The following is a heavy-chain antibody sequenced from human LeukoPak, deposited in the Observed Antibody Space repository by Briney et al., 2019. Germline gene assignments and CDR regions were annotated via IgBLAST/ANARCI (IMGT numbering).Heavy chain of an antibody. CDR3: ARVSVAATIWFDP. J-gene: IGHJ5*02. V-gene: IGHV1-2*02. CDR1: GYTFTGYY. Sequence: VASVTVSCTASGYTFTGYYMHWVRQAPGQGLEWMGWINPNSGGTNYAQKFQGRVTMTRDTSISTAYMELSRLRSDDTAVYYCARVSVAATIWFDPWGQGTLVTVSS. CDR2: INPNSGGT. D-gene: IGHD2-15*01.